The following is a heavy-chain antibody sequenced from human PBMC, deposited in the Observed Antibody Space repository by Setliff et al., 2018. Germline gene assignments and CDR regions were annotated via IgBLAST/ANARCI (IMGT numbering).Heavy chain of an antibody. CDR2: LNPSGGGT. D-gene: IGHD2-2*01. CDR1: GYTFSGYY. CDR3: ARESVPVPAGYGMDV. V-gene: IGHV1-46*01. J-gene: IGHJ6*02. Sequence: ASVKVSCKASGYTFSGYYIHWVRQAPGQGLDWMGVLNPSGGGTEFAERFQGRLTVTRDTSTSTVYMELSSLRSEDTAVYYCARESVPVPAGYGMDVWGQGTTVTVSS.